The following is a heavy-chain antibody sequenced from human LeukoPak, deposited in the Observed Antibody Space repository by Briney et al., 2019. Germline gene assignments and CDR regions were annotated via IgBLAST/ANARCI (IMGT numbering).Heavy chain of an antibody. CDR3: AKDIGSGWYAGIDY. V-gene: IGHV3-9*01. D-gene: IGHD6-19*01. CDR2: ISWNSGSI. J-gene: IGHJ4*02. Sequence: SGGSLRLSCAASGFTFDDYAMHWVRQAPGKGLEWVSGISWNSGSIGYADSVKGRFTISRDNAKNSLHLQMNSLRAEDTALYYCAKDIGSGWYAGIDYWGQGTLVTVSS. CDR1: GFTFDDYA.